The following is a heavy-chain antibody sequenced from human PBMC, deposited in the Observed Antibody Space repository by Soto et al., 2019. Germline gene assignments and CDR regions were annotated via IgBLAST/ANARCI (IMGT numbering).Heavy chain of an antibody. D-gene: IGHD3-9*01. CDR2: INSDGRST. V-gene: IGHV3-74*01. Sequence: EVQLVESGGGLVQPGGSLRLSCAASGFTFSSHWMHWVRHAPGKGLVWVSRINSDGRSTTNADSVKGRFTISRDNARNSLYLQMHSLRAEDTAVYYCARDSSWTGYSAQFDSWGQGTLVTVAS. J-gene: IGHJ4*02. CDR3: ARDSSWTGYSAQFDS. CDR1: GFTFSSHW.